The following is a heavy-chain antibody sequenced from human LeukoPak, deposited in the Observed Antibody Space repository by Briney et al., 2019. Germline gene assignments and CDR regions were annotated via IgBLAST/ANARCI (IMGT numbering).Heavy chain of an antibody. V-gene: IGHV3-30*04. Sequence: GGSLRLSCAASGFTLSSYAMHWVRQAPGRGLEWVAVISYDGSNKYYADSVKGRFTISRDNSKNTLYLQMNTLRAEDTAVYYCAKGVKHIVVVTAQHYFDYWGQGTLVTVSS. CDR3: AKGVKHIVVVTAQHYFDY. J-gene: IGHJ4*02. CDR1: GFTLSSYA. CDR2: ISYDGSNK. D-gene: IGHD2-21*02.